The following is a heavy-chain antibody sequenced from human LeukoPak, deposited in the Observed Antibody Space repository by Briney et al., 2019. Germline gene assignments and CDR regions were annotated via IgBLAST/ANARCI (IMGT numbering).Heavy chain of an antibody. V-gene: IGHV4-31*01. CDR2: IYSSGTT. CDR3: ARGGGHSPGLLQT. CDR1: GVSMTIGEFY. Sequence: SQTLSLTCTVSGVSMTIGEFYWSWRRHHPGKGLEWVGYIYSSGTTYSNPSLKSPITMSVDTSKNQFSLKLTSVTAADAAVYYCARGGGHSPGLLQTWGQGALVTVSS. D-gene: IGHD1-26*01. J-gene: IGHJ5*02.